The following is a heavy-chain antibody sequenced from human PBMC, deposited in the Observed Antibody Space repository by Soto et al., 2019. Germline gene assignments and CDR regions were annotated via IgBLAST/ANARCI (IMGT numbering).Heavy chain of an antibody. D-gene: IGHD6-19*01. V-gene: IGHV3-33*01. J-gene: IGHJ4*02. Sequence: QVQLVESGGGVVQPGRSLRLSCAASGFTFSSYGMNWVRQAPGKGLEWVAVIWYDGSNKYYADSVKGRFTISRDNSKDSLYRQMNSLRAEDTAVYYCARTKAVAAKTQYYFDYGGQGTLVTVSS. CDR2: IWYDGSNK. CDR3: ARTKAVAAKTQYYFDY. CDR1: GFTFSSYG.